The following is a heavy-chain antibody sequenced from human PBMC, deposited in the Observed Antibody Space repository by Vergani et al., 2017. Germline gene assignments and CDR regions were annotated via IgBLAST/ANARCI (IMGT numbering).Heavy chain of an antibody. CDR2: IYPADSDT. V-gene: IGHV5-51*01. D-gene: IGHD1-1*01. CDR3: ARHTTYTDS. J-gene: IGHJ4*02. Sequence: EVELVQSGPEMRKPGESLKISCKGSEYSFGNYWIGWVRQRPGKGLEWMGLIYPADSDTRYSPSFQGQITISADKSISTAFLQWDSLKASDTALYYCARHTTYTDSWGQGTLVTVSS. CDR1: EYSFGNYW.